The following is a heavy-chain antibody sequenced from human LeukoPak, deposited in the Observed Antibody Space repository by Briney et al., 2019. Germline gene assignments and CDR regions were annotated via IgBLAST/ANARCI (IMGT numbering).Heavy chain of an antibody. D-gene: IGHD3-16*01. J-gene: IGHJ6*03. V-gene: IGHV6-1*01. CDR3: ARTYDGDMDV. Sequence: SQTLSLTCVISGDSVSSNSESWNWIRQSPSRGLEWLGRTYYRSKWYNDYAVSVKSRITINPDTSKNQFSLRLNSVTPEDTAVYYCARTYDGDMDVWGKGTTVTVSS. CDR1: GDSVSSNSES. CDR2: TYYRSKWYN.